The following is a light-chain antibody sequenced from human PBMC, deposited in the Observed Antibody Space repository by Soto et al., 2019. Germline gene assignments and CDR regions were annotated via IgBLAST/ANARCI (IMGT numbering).Light chain of an antibody. CDR2: DVT. J-gene: IGLJ2*01. Sequence: QSALTQPASVSGSPGQSITLSCTGTSSDVGGYNYVSWYQQYPGKAPKLMIYDVTNRPSGVSDRFSGSKSGNTASLTISGLQAEDEADYYCSSYTRSSTLRFGGGTKLTVL. CDR3: SSYTRSSTLR. V-gene: IGLV2-14*01. CDR1: SSDVGGYNY.